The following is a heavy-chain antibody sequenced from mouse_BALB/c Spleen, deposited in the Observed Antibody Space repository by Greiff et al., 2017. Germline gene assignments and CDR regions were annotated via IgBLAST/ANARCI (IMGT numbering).Heavy chain of an antibody. V-gene: IGHV1-5*01. J-gene: IGHJ3*01. D-gene: IGHD1-1*01. Sequence: EVQLQQSGPVLARPGASVKMSCKASGYTFTSYWMHWVKQRPGQGLEWIGAIYPGNSDTSYNQKFKGKAKLTAVTSTSTAYMELSSLTNEDSAVYYCTKALYYYGSSPGWFAYWGQGTLVTVSA. CDR3: TKALYYYGSSPGWFAY. CDR2: IYPGNSDT. CDR1: GYTFTSYW.